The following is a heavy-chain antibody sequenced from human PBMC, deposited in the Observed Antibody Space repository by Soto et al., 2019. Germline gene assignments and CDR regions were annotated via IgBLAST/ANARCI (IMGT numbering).Heavy chain of an antibody. V-gene: IGHV3-30-3*01. J-gene: IGHJ4*02. CDR3: ARGGILTSSPPRYYFDY. CDR1: GFTFSSYA. CDR2: ISYDGSNK. D-gene: IGHD2-2*01. Sequence: QVQLVESGGGVVQPGRSLRLSCAASGFTFSSYAMHWVRQAPGKGLEWVAVISYDGSNKYYADSVKGRFTISRDNSKNTLYLQMNSLRAEDTAVYYCARGGILTSSPPRYYFDYWGQGTLVTVSS.